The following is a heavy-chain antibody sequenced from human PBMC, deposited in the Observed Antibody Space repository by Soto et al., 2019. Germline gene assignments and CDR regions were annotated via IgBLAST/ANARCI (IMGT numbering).Heavy chain of an antibody. Sequence: SSSSYYWGWIRQPPGKGLQWVASINQDGSEKYSVDSVKGRFTISRDNGKNSVYLQMNSLRVEDTAVYYCARDVGELWCHGTKVTVSS. CDR2: INQDGSEK. CDR3: ARDVGEL. CDR1: SSSSYY. D-gene: IGHD1-1*01. J-gene: IGHJ3*01. V-gene: IGHV3-7*03.